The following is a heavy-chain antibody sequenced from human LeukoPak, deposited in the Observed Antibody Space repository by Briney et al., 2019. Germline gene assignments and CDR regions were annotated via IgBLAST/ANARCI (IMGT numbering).Heavy chain of an antibody. CDR3: ASLLRFLEWLSKDYGMDV. Sequence: GGSLRLSCAASGFTFSSYAMHWVRQAPGKGLEWVAVISYDGSSKYYADSVKGRFTISRDNSKNTLYLQMNSLRAEDTAVYYCASLLRFLEWLSKDYGMDVWGQGTTVTVSS. D-gene: IGHD3-3*01. V-gene: IGHV3-30-3*01. CDR2: ISYDGSSK. CDR1: GFTFSSYA. J-gene: IGHJ6*02.